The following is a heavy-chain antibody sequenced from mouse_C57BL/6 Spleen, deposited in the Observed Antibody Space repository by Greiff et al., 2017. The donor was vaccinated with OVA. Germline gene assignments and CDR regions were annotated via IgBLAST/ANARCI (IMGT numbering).Heavy chain of an antibody. CDR2: ISGGGGNT. V-gene: IGHV5-9*01. CDR3: ARHFTWYFDV. CDR1: GFTFSSYT. J-gene: IGHJ1*03. Sequence: DVHLVESGGGLVKPGGSLKLSCAASGFTFSSYTMSWVRQTPEKRLEWVATISGGGGNTYYPDSVKGRFTISRDNAKNTLYLQMSSLRSEDTALYYCARHFTWYFDVWGTGTTVTVSS.